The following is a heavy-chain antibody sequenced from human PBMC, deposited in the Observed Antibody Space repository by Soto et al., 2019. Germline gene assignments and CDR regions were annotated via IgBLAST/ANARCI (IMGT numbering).Heavy chain of an antibody. CDR2: IVPIFGTT. D-gene: IGHD6-19*01. CDR1: GGTFSNYA. J-gene: IGHJ6*02. Sequence: QVQLVQSGAEVKKPGSSVKVSCKVSGGTFSNYAIDWVRLAPGHGLEWMGGIVPIFGTTYYTQKFQGRATIIADHSXTXAYLEMSSRRSEDTAIYYCARVEAVAGLYNYHGLDVWGQGTAVTVSS. V-gene: IGHV1-69*12. CDR3: ARVEAVAGLYNYHGLDV.